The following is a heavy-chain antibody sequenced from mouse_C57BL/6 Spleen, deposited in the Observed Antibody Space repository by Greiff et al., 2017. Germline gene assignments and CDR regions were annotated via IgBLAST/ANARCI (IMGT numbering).Heavy chain of an antibody. Sequence: VQLQQPGAELVKPGASVKLSCKASGYTFTSYWMHWVKQRPGQGLEWIGMIHPNSGSTNYNEKFKSKATLTVDKSSSTAYMQLSSLTSEDSAVYYCARENYYYGSSYGFDYWGQGTTLTVSS. CDR1: GYTFTSYW. CDR2: IHPNSGST. CDR3: ARENYYYGSSYGFDY. D-gene: IGHD1-1*01. V-gene: IGHV1-64*01. J-gene: IGHJ2*01.